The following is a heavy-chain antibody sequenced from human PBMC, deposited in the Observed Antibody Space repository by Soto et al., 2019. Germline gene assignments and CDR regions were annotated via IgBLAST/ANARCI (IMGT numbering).Heavy chain of an antibody. Sequence: PSETLSLTCTVSGGSISRYYWSWIRQPPGKGLEWIEYIDYSGSTNYNPSLKSRVTISVDTSKNQFSLNLSSLTAADTAVYYCARDYRYGVLAYSGQGTLVIV. D-gene: IGHD4-17*01. CDR2: IDYSGST. CDR3: ARDYRYGVLAY. V-gene: IGHV4-59*01. CDR1: GGSISRYY. J-gene: IGHJ4*02.